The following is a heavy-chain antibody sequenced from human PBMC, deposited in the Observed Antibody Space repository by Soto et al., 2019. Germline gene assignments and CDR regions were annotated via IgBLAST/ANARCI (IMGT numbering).Heavy chain of an antibody. J-gene: IGHJ3*02. Sequence: ASVKVSCKASGYTFTSYGISWVRQAPGQGLEWMGWISAYNGNTNYAQKLQGRVTMTTDTSTSTAYMELRSLRSDDTAVYYCARGRITIFGVVMNAFDIWGQGTMVTVSS. CDR3: ARGRITIFGVVMNAFDI. CDR1: GYTFTSYG. D-gene: IGHD3-3*01. CDR2: ISAYNGNT. V-gene: IGHV1-18*04.